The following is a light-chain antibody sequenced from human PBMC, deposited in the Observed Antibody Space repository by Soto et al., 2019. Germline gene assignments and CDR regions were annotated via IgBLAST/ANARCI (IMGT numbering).Light chain of an antibody. CDR1: KLGDKY. Sequence: SYELTQPPSVSVSPGQTASITCSGDKLGDKYACWYQQKPGQSPVLVIYQDTKRPSGIPARFSGSNSGNTATLTISGTQAMDEADYYCQTWDNSIVVFGGGTKLTVL. V-gene: IGLV3-1*01. J-gene: IGLJ2*01. CDR2: QDT. CDR3: QTWDNSIVV.